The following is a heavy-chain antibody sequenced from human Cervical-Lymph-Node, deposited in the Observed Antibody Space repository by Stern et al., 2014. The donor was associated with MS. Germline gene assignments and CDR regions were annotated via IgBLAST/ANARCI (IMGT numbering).Heavy chain of an antibody. J-gene: IGHJ6*02. CDR2: ISYDGRNK. Sequence: MQLVESGGGVVQPGRSLRLSCAASGFTFNNYNMHWVRQAPGKGLEWVAVISYDGRNKYYADSVKGRFTISRDNSANTLSLQMNSLRAEDTALYYCARVRIRGYWYGMDVWGQGTTVFVSS. CDR1: GFTFNNYN. CDR3: ARVRIRGYWYGMDV. V-gene: IGHV3-30*04. D-gene: IGHD3-3*02.